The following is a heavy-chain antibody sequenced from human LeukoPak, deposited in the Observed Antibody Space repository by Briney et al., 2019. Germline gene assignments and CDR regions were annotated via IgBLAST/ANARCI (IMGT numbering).Heavy chain of an antibody. CDR2: IYYSGST. CDR1: GGSISSSSYY. CDR3: ARVGTYGSGSYLSWLDY. D-gene: IGHD3-10*01. V-gene: IGHV4-39*07. Sequence: SETLSLTCTVSGGSISSSSYYWGWIRQPPGKGLEWIGSIYYSGSTYYNPSLKSRVTISVDTSKNQFSLKLSSVTAADTAVYYCARVGTYGSGSYLSWLDYWGQGNLVTVSS. J-gene: IGHJ4*02.